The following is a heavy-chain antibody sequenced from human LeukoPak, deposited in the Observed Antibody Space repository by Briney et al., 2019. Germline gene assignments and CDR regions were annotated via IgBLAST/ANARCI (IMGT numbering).Heavy chain of an antibody. J-gene: IGHJ4*02. CDR3: ARARIAAAGTGY. D-gene: IGHD6-13*01. CDR2: IVVGSGNT. V-gene: IGHV1-58*02. CDR1: GFTFTSSA. Sequence: SVKVSCKASGFTFTSSAMQWVRQARGQRLEWIGWIVVGSGNTNYAQKFQERVTITRDMSTSTAYMELSSLRSEDTAVYYCARARIAAAGTGYWGQGTLVTVSS.